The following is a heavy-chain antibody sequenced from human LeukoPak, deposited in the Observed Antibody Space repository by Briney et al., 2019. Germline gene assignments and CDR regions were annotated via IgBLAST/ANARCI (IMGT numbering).Heavy chain of an antibody. CDR1: GYSFTTYW. V-gene: IGHV5-51*01. CDR2: IYPGGSET. J-gene: IGHJ3*02. Sequence: GESLKIPCQGSGYSFTTYWIGWVRQMPGEGLEWMGIIYPGGSETRYSPSFQGQVTISADKSIGTAYLQWSSLKASDTANYYCVTTLYSGIYGDAFDIWGQGTMVTVSS. CDR3: VTTLYSGIYGDAFDI. D-gene: IGHD1-26*01.